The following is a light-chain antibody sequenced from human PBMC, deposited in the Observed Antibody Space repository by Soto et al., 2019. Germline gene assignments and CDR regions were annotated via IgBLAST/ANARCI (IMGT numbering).Light chain of an antibody. CDR1: SSDVGGYNY. V-gene: IGLV2-14*01. J-gene: IGLJ2*01. CDR2: DVS. Sequence: QSALTQPASVSGSPGQSITISCTGTSSDVGGYNYVSWYQQHPGKAPKLMIYDVSNRPSGVSNRFSGSKSGNKASLTISGLQAEDEADYYCSSYTSSSTLFGGGNKLTVI. CDR3: SSYTSSSTL.